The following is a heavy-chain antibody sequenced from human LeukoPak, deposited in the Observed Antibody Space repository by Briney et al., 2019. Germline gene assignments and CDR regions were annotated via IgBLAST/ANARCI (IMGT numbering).Heavy chain of an antibody. D-gene: IGHD6-19*01. J-gene: IGHJ4*02. CDR1: GYTFTSYY. V-gene: IGHV1-46*01. Sequence: ASVKVSCKASGYTFTSYYMHWVRQAPGQGLEWMGIINPSGGSTSYAQKFQGRVTMTRDTSTSTVYMELNSLRSEDTAVYYCARGGIAVPGAYYFDYWGQGTLVTVSS. CDR3: ARGGIAVPGAYYFDY. CDR2: INPSGGST.